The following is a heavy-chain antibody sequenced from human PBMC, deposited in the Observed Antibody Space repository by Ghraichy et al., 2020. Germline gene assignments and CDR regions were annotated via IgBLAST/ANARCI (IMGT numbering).Heavy chain of an antibody. CDR3: ARETANWFDP. J-gene: IGHJ5*02. D-gene: IGHD5-18*01. Sequence: LSLTCAASGFTFSSYAMHWVRQAPGKGLEWVAVISYDGSNKYYADSVKGRFTISRDNSKNTLYLQMNSLRAEDTAVYYCARETANWFDPWGQGTLVTVSS. CDR1: GFTFSSYA. V-gene: IGHV3-30*04. CDR2: ISYDGSNK.